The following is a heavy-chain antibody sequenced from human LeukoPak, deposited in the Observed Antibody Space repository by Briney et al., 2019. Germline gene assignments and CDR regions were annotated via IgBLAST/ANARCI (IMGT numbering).Heavy chain of an antibody. J-gene: IGHJ5*02. CDR1: GCSFSSGGYY. D-gene: IGHD3-22*01. V-gene: IGHV4-31*03. CDR2: SFYSGST. CDR3: ARVGSYAGSGYYSHNWFDP. Sequence: SQTLSLTCTVSGCSFSSGGYYWAWIRQQPGTGRDLTGCSFYSGSTYYNPSLKSRVTISLDTSNNQFSLKLSSVTAADTAVYYCARVGSYAGSGYYSHNWFDPWGQGTLVTVSS.